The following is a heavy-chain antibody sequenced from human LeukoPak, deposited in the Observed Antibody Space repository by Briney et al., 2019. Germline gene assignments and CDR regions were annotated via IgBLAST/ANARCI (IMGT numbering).Heavy chain of an antibody. CDR1: GGSISSYY. V-gene: IGHV4-59*01. CDR2: ICYSGST. J-gene: IGHJ5*02. Sequence: SETLSLTCTVSGGSISSYYWSWIRQPPGKGLEWIGYICYSGSTNYNPSLKSRVTISIDTSKNQFSLKLTSVSAADTAVYHCARAEGHWFDPWGQGILVTVSS. CDR3: ARAEGHWFDP.